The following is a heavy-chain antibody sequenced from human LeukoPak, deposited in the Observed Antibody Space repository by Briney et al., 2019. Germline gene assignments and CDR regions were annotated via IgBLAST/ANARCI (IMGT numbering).Heavy chain of an antibody. CDR1: GYTFSSSG. V-gene: IGHV1-18*01. D-gene: IGHD4-17*01. CDR2: ISAYNGNT. J-gene: IGHJ4*02. Sequence: ASVKVSCKASGYTFSSSGISWVRQAPGQGLEWMGWISAYNGNTNYAQKLQGRVTMTTDTSTSTAYMELRSLRSDDTAVYYCARDQYGDYFDYWGQGTLVTVSS. CDR3: ARDQYGDYFDY.